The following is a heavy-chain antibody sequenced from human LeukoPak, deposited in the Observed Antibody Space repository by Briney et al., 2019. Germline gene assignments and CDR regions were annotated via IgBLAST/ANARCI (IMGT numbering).Heavy chain of an antibody. J-gene: IGHJ4*02. CDR1: GGSFSGYY. D-gene: IGHD5-18*01. CDR3: ARGRTGYSYGYLRYYFDY. Sequence: SETLSLTCAVYGGSFSGYYWSWLRQPPGKGLEWIGEINHSGSTNYNPSLKSRVTISVDTSKNQFSLKLSSVTAADTAVYYCARGRTGYSYGYLRYYFDYWGQGTLVTVSS. V-gene: IGHV4-34*01. CDR2: INHSGST.